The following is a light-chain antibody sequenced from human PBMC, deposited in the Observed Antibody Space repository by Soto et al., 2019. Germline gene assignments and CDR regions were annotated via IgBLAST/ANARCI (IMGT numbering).Light chain of an antibody. CDR2: SDD. Sequence: QSVLTQPPSASGTPGQKVTISCSGASSNIGNNFVSWYQQVPGTAPKLLIYSDDQRPSGVPDRVSGSKSGTSASLAISGLRSEEEADYYCSTWDASLSGRVFGGGTKLTVL. CDR3: STWDASLSGRV. J-gene: IGLJ3*02. CDR1: SSNIGNNF. V-gene: IGLV1-47*02.